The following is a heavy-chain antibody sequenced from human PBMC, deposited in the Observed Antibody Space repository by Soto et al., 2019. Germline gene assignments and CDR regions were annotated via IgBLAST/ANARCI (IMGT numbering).Heavy chain of an antibody. V-gene: IGHV3-74*01. CDR2: INSDGSST. Sequence: GGSLRLSCAASGFTFSSYWMHWVRQAPGKGLVWVSRINSDGSSTSYADSVKGRFTISRDNAKNTLYLQMNSLRAEDTAVYYCARDAGYCSGGSCPIFDYWGQGTLVTVSS. CDR1: GFTFSSYW. CDR3: ARDAGYCSGGSCPIFDY. J-gene: IGHJ4*02. D-gene: IGHD2-15*01.